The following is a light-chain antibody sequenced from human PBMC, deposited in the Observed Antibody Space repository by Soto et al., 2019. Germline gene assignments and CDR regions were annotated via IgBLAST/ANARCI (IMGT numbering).Light chain of an antibody. V-gene: IGKV3-15*01. CDR1: HSVSSN. CDR3: QQYNNWPPLT. J-gene: IGKJ4*01. Sequence: EIVMTQSPATLSVSPGERATLSCRASHSVSSNLAWYQQQPGQAPRLLIYGAFTRATGIPARFWGSGSGTEFTLTISSLQSEDFAVYYCQQYNNWPPLTFGGGTRVEIK. CDR2: GAF.